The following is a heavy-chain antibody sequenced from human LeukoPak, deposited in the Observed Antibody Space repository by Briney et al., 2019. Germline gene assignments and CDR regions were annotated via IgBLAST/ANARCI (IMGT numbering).Heavy chain of an antibody. J-gene: IGHJ4*02. CDR3: AKGKYSSGGVPDY. D-gene: IGHD6-19*01. V-gene: IGHV3-23*01. CDR2: ISGGGEST. CDR1: GFTFSNAW. Sequence: GGSLRLSCAASGFTFSNAWMNWVRQAPGKGLEWVSSISGGGESTYYADSVKGRFTVSRDNSKNTLYLQINSLRGEDTAVYYCAKGKYSSGGVPDYWGQGTLVTVSS.